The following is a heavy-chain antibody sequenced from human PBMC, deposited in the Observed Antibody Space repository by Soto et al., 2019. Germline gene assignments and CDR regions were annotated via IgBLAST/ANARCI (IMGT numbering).Heavy chain of an antibody. D-gene: IGHD3-22*01. Sequence: QVQLVQSGSEVKKPGPSLKVSCKASGGTFNTFAISWVRQAPGQGLEWMGGIIPMFGTTNYAQKFQARATIPADKSTSTAYMDLSSLRSEDTAAYYCLCYDNSGPTLGIDYWGHGILVTVYS. CDR3: LCYDNSGPTLGIDY. V-gene: IGHV1-69*06. J-gene: IGHJ4*01. CDR2: IIPMFGTT. CDR1: GGTFNTFA.